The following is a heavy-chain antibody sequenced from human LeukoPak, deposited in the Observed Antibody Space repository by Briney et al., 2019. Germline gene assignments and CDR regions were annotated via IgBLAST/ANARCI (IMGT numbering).Heavy chain of an antibody. J-gene: IGHJ4*02. D-gene: IGHD6-13*01. CDR2: IWYDGSNK. CDR3: ARTAAAGDFDY. V-gene: IGHV3-33*01. Sequence: PGRSLRLSCAASGFTFSSYGMHWVRQAPGKGLEWVAVIWYDGSNKYYADSVKGRFTISRDNSKNTLYLQMNSLRAEDTAVYYCARTAAAGDFDYWGQGTLVTVSS. CDR1: GFTFSSYG.